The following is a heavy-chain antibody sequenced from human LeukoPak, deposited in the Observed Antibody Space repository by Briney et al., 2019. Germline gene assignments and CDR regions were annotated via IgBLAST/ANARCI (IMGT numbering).Heavy chain of an antibody. CDR3: AKDLNEYDFWSDAFDI. CDR2: ISGSGGST. CDR1: GFTFSSYA. J-gene: IGHJ3*02. V-gene: IGHV3-23*01. D-gene: IGHD3-3*01. Sequence: GGSLRLSCAASGFTFSSYAMSWVRQAPGKGLEWVSAISGSGGSTYYAGSVKGRFTISRDNSKNTLYLQMNSLRAEDTAVYYCAKDLNEYDFWSDAFDIWGQGTMVTVSS.